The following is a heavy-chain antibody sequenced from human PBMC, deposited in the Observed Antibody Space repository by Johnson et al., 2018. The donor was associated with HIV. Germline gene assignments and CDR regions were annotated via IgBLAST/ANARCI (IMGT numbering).Heavy chain of an antibody. Sequence: VQLVESGGGLVQPGGSLRLSCAASGFTFRDHYMGWIRQAPGKGLEWASYISSGGNILYYTDSVKGRCTVARANAKNSVYLQMNSLRAEDTAVYYCASFVGGGAATGAFDIWGQGTM. D-gene: IGHD2-15*01. J-gene: IGHJ3*02. CDR1: GFTFRDHY. CDR2: ISSGGNIL. CDR3: ASFVGGGAATGAFDI. V-gene: IGHV3-11*04.